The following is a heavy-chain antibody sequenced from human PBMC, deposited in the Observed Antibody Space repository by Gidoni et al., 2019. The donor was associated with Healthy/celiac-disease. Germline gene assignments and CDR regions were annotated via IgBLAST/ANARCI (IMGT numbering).Heavy chain of an antibody. CDR2: IYYSGST. J-gene: IGHJ5*02. D-gene: IGHD5-12*01. CDR1: GGSVSSGSYY. Sequence: QVQLQESGPGLVKPSETLSLTCTVSGGSVSSGSYYWSWIRQPPGKGLEWIGYIYYSGSTNYNPSLKSRVTISVDTSKNQFSLKLSSVTAADTAVYYCARVIVATITSDPWGQGTLVTVSS. CDR3: ARVIVATITSDP. V-gene: IGHV4-61*01.